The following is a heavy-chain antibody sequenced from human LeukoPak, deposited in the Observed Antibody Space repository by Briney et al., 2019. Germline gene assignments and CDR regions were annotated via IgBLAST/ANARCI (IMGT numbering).Heavy chain of an antibody. CDR3: ARVFSTNYYDNRGWFDP. CDR2: IHYSGST. CDR1: GGSISSSSYY. Sequence: SETLSLTCTVSGGSISSSSYYWGWIRQPPGKGLEWIGSIHYSGSTNYNPSLKSRVTISVDTSKNQFSLKLSSVTAADTAVYYCARVFSTNYYDNRGWFDPWGQGTLVTVSS. D-gene: IGHD3-22*01. J-gene: IGHJ5*02. V-gene: IGHV4-39*07.